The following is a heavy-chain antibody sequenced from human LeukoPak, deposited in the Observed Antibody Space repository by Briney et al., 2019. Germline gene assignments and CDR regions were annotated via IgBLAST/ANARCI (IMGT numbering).Heavy chain of an antibody. CDR2: ISYDGSTN. V-gene: IGHV3-30-3*01. CDR3: AKSSLFAAMVSFDY. Sequence: GGSLRLSCAASGFTFSSYAIHWVRQAPGKGLEWVAFISYDGSTNYYADSVKGRFTISRDNSKNTLYLQMNSLRAEDTAVYYCAKSSLFAAMVSFDYWGQGTLVTVSS. J-gene: IGHJ4*02. D-gene: IGHD5-18*01. CDR1: GFTFSSYA.